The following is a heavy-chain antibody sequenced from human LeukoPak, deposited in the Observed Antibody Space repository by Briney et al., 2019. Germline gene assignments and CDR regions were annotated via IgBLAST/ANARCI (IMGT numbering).Heavy chain of an antibody. J-gene: IGHJ6*02. CDR1: GGSISSYY. V-gene: IGHV4-4*07. CDR2: IYTSGST. CDR3: ARDGGLRFLEPLGYYGMDV. D-gene: IGHD3-3*01. Sequence: PSETLSLTCTVSGGSISSYYWSWTRQPAGKGLEWIGRIYTSGSTNYNPSLKSRVTMSVDTSKNQFSLKLSSVTAADTAVYYCARDGGLRFLEPLGYYGMDVWGQGTTVTVSS.